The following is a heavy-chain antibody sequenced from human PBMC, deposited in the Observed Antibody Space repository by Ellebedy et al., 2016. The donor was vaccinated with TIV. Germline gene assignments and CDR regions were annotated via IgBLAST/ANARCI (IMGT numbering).Heavy chain of an antibody. CDR1: GYTFTIYG. J-gene: IGHJ4*02. CDR3: ARQVWAGYSGYGIYYFDY. D-gene: IGHD5-12*01. CDR2: ISAYNGNT. V-gene: IGHV1-18*04. Sequence: AASVKVSCKASGYTFTIYGINWVRQAPGQGLEWMGWISAYNGNTNYAQKLQGRVTMTTDTSTSTAYMELRSLRSDDTAVYYCARQVWAGYSGYGIYYFDYWGQGILVTVSS.